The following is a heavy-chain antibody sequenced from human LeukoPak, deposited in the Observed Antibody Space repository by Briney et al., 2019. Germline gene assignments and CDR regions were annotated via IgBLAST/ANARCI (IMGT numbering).Heavy chain of an antibody. V-gene: IGHV4-61*09. CDR2: IYTSGTT. CDR3: ASQVVAATLRMSGTFDY. CDR1: GGSISSGVYY. Sequence: KASQTLSLTCTVSGGSISSGVYYWTWIRQPAGKGLEWIGQIYTSGTTNYNPSLKSRVTISLDTSKNQFSLKLSSVTAADTAVYYCASQVVAATLRMSGTFDYWGQGTLVTVSS. D-gene: IGHD2-15*01. J-gene: IGHJ4*02.